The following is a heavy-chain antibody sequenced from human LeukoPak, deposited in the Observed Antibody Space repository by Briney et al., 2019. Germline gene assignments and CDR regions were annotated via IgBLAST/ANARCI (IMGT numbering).Heavy chain of an antibody. J-gene: IGHJ4*02. Sequence: SETLSLTCAVYGGSFSGYYWSWIRQPPGKGLEWIGYIYYSGSTNYNPSLKSRVTISVDTSKNQFSLKLSSVTAADTAVYYCARVDGSWGYFDYWGQGTLVTVSS. CDR3: ARVDGSWGYFDY. CDR2: IYYSGST. D-gene: IGHD6-13*01. V-gene: IGHV4-59*01. CDR1: GGSFSGYY.